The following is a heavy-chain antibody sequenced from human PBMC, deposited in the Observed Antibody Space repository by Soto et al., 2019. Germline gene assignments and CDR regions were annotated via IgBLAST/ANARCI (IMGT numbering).Heavy chain of an antibody. CDR3: ATVVRCTRSGRYALAMDV. CDR1: GESFSTGFYY. D-gene: IGHD6-25*01. J-gene: IGHJ6*03. CDR2: ILSSVRS. V-gene: IGHV4-61*01. Sequence: ETLSLTCTVSGESFSTGFYYWNWSRQAPGKGVGWIGSILSSVRSNYNPSLKRRVSMSVDTSKNQFSLRLTSVGAADSAIYYCATVVRCTRSGRYALAMDVWGKGRXVTVSS.